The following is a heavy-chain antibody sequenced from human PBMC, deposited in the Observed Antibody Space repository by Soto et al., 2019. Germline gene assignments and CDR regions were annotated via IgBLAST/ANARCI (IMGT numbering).Heavy chain of an antibody. CDR2: IWYDGSNK. D-gene: IGHD3-3*01. CDR3: ARSCPYYDFWSGYQTQCGMDV. CDR1: GFTFSSYG. Sequence: GGSLRLSCAASGFTFSSYGMHWVRQAPGKGLEWVAVIWYDGSNKYYADSVKGRFTISRDNSKNTLYLQMNSLRAEDTAVYYCARSCPYYDFWSGYQTQCGMDVWGQGTTVTVSS. V-gene: IGHV3-33*01. J-gene: IGHJ6*02.